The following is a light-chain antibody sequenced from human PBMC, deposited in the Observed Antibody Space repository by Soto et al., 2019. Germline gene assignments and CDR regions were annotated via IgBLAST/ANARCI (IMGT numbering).Light chain of an antibody. J-gene: IGKJ2*01. CDR2: DAS. CDR3: HQYNAHPYT. CDR1: QSISTW. Sequence: DIQMTQSPSTLSASVGDRVTITCRASQSISTWLAWYQQKPGKAPKLLIYDASSLESGVPSRFSGSGSGTEFTLTISSLQPDDFAPYYCHQYNAHPYTFGQGTKVDI. V-gene: IGKV1-5*01.